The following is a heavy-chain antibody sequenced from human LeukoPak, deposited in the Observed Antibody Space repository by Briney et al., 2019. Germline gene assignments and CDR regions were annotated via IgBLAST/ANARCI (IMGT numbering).Heavy chain of an antibody. J-gene: IGHJ6*02. V-gene: IGHV3-30*02. CDR3: AKDSFYSGSGSYRNYYGMDV. CDR2: IRYDGSNK. CDR1: GFTFSSYG. D-gene: IGHD3-10*01. Sequence: GGSLRLSCAASGFTFSSYGMHWVRQAPGKGLEWVAFIRYDGSNKYYADSVKGRFTISRDNSESTLYLQMNSLRAEDTAVYYCAKDSFYSGSGSYRNYYGMDVWGQGTTVTVSS.